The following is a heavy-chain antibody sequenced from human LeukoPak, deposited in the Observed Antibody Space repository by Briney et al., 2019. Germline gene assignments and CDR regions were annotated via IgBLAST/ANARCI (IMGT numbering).Heavy chain of an antibody. CDR3: ATVPRYDYVWGIYRFEY. V-gene: IGHV1-24*01. J-gene: IGHJ4*02. CDR1: GYTLTELS. CDR2: FDPEDGET. Sequence: ASVKVSCKVSGYTLTELSMHWVRQAPGKGLEWMGGFDPEDGETIYAQKFQGRVTMTEDTSTDTAYMELSSLRSEDTAVYYCATVPRYDYVWGIYRFEYWGQGTLVPVSS. D-gene: IGHD3-16*02.